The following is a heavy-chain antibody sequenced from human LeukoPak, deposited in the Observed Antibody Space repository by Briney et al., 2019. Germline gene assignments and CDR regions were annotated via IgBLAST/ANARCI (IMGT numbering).Heavy chain of an antibody. CDR3: AREAATIDY. Sequence: GGSLRLSCAASGFMFSDYEMNWVRQAPGKGLEWISFISSSGRTTYYADSVKGRFTLSRDNAQNSLYLQMNSLRAEDTAVYYCAREAATIDYWGQGTLVT. CDR2: ISSSGRTT. V-gene: IGHV3-48*03. CDR1: GFMFSDYE. D-gene: IGHD2-15*01. J-gene: IGHJ4*02.